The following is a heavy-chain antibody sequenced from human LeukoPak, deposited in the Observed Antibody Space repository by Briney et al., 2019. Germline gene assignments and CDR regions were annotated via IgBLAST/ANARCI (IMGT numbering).Heavy chain of an antibody. CDR3: ARGRDGYTGS. CDR2: VYYSGST. V-gene: IGHV4-59*01. CDR1: GGSISSYY. D-gene: IGHD5-24*01. Sequence: PSETLSITCTVSGGSISSYYWSWIRQPPGKGLEWIGYVYYSGSTNYNPSLKSRVTISVDTSKNQFSLKLSSVTAADTAVYYCARGRDGYTGSWGQGTLVTVSS. J-gene: IGHJ5*02.